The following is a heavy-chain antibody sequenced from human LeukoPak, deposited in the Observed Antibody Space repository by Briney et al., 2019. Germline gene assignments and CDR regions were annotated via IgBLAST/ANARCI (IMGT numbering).Heavy chain of an antibody. D-gene: IGHD6-13*01. V-gene: IGHV4-39*01. CDR3: ARSTAAEGPTHNWSDP. CDR2: IYYSGTT. CDR1: GGSISSSYKY. J-gene: IGHJ5*02. Sequence: PSETLSLTCTVSGGSISSSYKYWGWVRQPPGRGLEWIGSIYYSGTTYYNPSLKSRVTISVDTSKNQFSLKLTSVTAADTAVYYCARSTAAEGPTHNWSDPWGQGTLVTVSS.